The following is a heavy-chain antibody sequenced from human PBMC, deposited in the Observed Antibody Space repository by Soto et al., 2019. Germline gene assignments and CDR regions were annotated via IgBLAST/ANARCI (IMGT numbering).Heavy chain of an antibody. CDR3: ARNLGGKLYGMDV. CDR1: GASISSGNW. J-gene: IGHJ6*02. D-gene: IGHD3-10*01. Sequence: PSETLSLTCAVSGASISSGNWWSWVRQPPGKGLEWIGEIVRSGSTNYNPSLKSRVTISVDKSKNQFSLNLNSVTAADTAVYYCARNLGGKLYGMDVWGQGTTVTVSS. V-gene: IGHV4-4*02. CDR2: IVRSGST.